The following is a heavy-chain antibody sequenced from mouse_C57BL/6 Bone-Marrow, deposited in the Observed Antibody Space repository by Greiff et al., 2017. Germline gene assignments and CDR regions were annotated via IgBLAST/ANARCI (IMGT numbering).Heavy chain of an antibody. CDR1: GYTFTSYW. V-gene: IGHV1-69*01. CDR3: ARGGGSNPWDIDV. D-gene: IGHD1-1*01. CDR2: IDPSDSYT. J-gene: IGHJ1*03. Sequence: QVQLQQPGAELVMPGASVKLSCKASGYTFTSYWMHWVKQRPGQGLEWIGEIDPSDSYTNYNQKFKGKSTLTVDKSSSTAYMQLSSLTSEDSAVYDCARGGGSNPWDIDVWGTGTTVTVSS.